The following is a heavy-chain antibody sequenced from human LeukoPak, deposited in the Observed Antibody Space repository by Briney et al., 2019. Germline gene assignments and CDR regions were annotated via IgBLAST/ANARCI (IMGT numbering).Heavy chain of an antibody. V-gene: IGHV4-34*01. D-gene: IGHD3-3*01. CDR2: ISHNEFT. CDR3: ARGRFSDY. J-gene: IGHJ4*02. Sequence: SETLSLTCAVYGGSFFGYSGRWIRQSPGMGLEWIGEISHNEFTNYNPSLESRVTISVDTSKNQFSLKLSSVTAADTAVYYCARGRFSDYWGQGTLVTVS. CDR1: GGSFFGYS.